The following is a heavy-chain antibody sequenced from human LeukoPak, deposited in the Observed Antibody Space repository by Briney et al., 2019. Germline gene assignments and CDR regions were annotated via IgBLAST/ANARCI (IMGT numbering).Heavy chain of an antibody. Sequence: GGSLRLSCAASGFTFSSYWMSWVRQAPGKGLEWVANIKEDGSEKYYVDSVKGRLTISRDNAKNSLYLQMNSLTAADTAVYYCARVTRFNQLGELWFDHWGQGTLVTVSS. CDR1: GFTFSSYW. D-gene: IGHD3-16*01. CDR2: IKEDGSEK. CDR3: ARVTRFNQLGELWFDH. V-gene: IGHV3-7*01. J-gene: IGHJ5*02.